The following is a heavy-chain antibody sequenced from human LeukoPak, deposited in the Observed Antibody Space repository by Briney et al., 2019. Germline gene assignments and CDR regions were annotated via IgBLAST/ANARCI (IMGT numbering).Heavy chain of an antibody. CDR1: GFTFSTYS. CDR3: ARTYDFGRGPPGDAFDN. Sequence: GGSLRLSCAASGFTFSTYSMNWLRLAPGKGPEWVSYIDARSGITYYADSVQGRFTISRDDARESVFLQMDGLRVDDTAVYYCARTYDFGRGPPGDAFDNWGPGTWVIVSA. J-gene: IGHJ3*02. CDR2: IDARSGIT. V-gene: IGHV3-48*01. D-gene: IGHD3-3*01.